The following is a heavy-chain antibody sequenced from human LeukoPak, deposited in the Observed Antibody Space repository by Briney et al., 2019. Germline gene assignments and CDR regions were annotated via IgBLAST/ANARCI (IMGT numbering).Heavy chain of an antibody. CDR3: ARPSLWFGESPSAFDI. CDR2: INPNSGGT. CDR1: GDTFTGYY. Sequence: ASVKVSCKASGDTFTGYYMHWVRQAPGQGLEWMGWINPNSGGTNYAHKFQGRVTMTRDTSISTAYMELSRLRSDDTAVYYCARPSLWFGESPSAFDIWGQGTMVTVSS. V-gene: IGHV1-2*02. D-gene: IGHD3-10*01. J-gene: IGHJ3*02.